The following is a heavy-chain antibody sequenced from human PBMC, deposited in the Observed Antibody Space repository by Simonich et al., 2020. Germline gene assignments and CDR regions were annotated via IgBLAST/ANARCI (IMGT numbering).Heavy chain of an antibody. J-gene: IGHJ6*03. Sequence: QVQLVQSGAEVKKPGASVKVSCKASGYTFTGYYMHWVRQAPGQGLEWMGWINPNSGGKNYAQKFQGRVTMTRDTSISTAYMGLSRLRSDDTAVYYCARDRAARYYYYYYMDVWGKGTTVTVSS. CDR3: ARDRAARYYYYYYMDV. V-gene: IGHV1-2*02. D-gene: IGHD6-6*01. CDR1: GYTFTGYY. CDR2: INPNSGGK.